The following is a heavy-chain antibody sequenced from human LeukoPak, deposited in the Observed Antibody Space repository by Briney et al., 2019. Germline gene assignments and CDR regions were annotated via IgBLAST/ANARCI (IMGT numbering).Heavy chain of an antibody. CDR3: ARICGDSGYPTYYYYMDV. CDR1: GGSFSGYY. CDR2: INHSGST. V-gene: IGHV4-34*01. Sequence: SETLSLTCAVYGGSFSGYYWSWIRQPPGKGLEWIGEINHSGSTNYNPSLKSRVTISVDTSKNQFSLKLSSVTAADTAVYYCARICGDSGYPTYYYYMDVWGKGTTVTVSS. J-gene: IGHJ6*03. D-gene: IGHD3-22*01.